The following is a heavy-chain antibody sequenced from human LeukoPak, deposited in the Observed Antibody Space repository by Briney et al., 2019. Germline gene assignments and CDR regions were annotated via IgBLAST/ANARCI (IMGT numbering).Heavy chain of an antibody. J-gene: IGHJ4*02. Sequence: GASVKVSCKASGYTFTSYDINWVRQATGQGLEWMGWMNPNSGNTGYAQKFQGRVTITRDTSISTAYMELSSLRSEDTAVYYCARGFLVEPFDYWGQGTQVTVSS. D-gene: IGHD2-15*01. V-gene: IGHV1-8*03. CDR3: ARGFLVEPFDY. CDR2: MNPNSGNT. CDR1: GYTFTSYD.